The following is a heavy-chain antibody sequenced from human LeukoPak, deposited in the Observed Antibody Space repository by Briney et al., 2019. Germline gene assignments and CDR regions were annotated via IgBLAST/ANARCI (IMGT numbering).Heavy chain of an antibody. CDR1: GFTFSSYA. CDR2: ISGSGGST. Sequence: GGSLRLSCAASGFTFSSYAMSWVRQAPGKGLEWVSAISGSGGSTYYADSVKGRFTISRDNSKNSLYLQMNSLRAEVTALYYCARGHSEAYYDILTALIFFDYWGQGTLVTVSS. CDR3: ARGHSEAYYDILTALIFFDY. D-gene: IGHD3-9*01. V-gene: IGHV3-23*01. J-gene: IGHJ4*02.